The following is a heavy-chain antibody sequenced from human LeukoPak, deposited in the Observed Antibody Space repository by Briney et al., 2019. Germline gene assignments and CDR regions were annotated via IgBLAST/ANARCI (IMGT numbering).Heavy chain of an antibody. CDR3: ARDFSGRGDVFDI. V-gene: IGHV3-53*01. CDR2: IYSDGNT. CDR1: GFTVSSNY. D-gene: IGHD1-26*01. Sequence: PGGSLRLSCAASGFTVSSNYMSWVRQAPGKGLEWVSVIYSDGNTYYADSVKGRFTISRDNSKNTLYLQMNSLRAEDTAVYYCARDFSGRGDVFDIWGQGTMVTVSS. J-gene: IGHJ3*02.